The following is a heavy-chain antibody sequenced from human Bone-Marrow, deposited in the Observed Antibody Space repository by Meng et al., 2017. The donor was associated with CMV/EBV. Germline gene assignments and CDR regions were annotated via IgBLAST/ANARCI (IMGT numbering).Heavy chain of an antibody. Sequence: SETLSLTCTVSGGSISSYYWSWIRQPPGKGLEWIGYIYYSGSTNYNPSLKSRVTISVDTSKNQISLKLNSVTAADTAVYYCAGETDFVVVPAASWHFDLWGRGTLVTVSS. D-gene: IGHD2-2*01. J-gene: IGHJ2*01. CDR3: AGETDFVVVPAASWHFDL. CDR2: IYYSGST. CDR1: GGSISSYY. V-gene: IGHV4-59*01.